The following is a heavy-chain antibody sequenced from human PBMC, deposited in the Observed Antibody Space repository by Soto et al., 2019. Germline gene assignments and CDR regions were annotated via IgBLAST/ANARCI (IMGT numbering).Heavy chain of an antibody. CDR3: ASLYYYDSSGYFGGHYYYGMDV. CDR1: GFTFCSYS. D-gene: IGHD3-22*01. Sequence: EVQLVESGGGLVKPGGSLRLSCAASGFTFCSYSMNWVRQAPGKGLEWVSSISSSSGYIYYADSVRGRFTISRDNAQNSLFLHMNSLRAEDTAVYYCASLYYYDSSGYFGGHYYYGMDVWGQGTTVTVSS. CDR2: ISSSSGYI. V-gene: IGHV3-21*01. J-gene: IGHJ6*02.